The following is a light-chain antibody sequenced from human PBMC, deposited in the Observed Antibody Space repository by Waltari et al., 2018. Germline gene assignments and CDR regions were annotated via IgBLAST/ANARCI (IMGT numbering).Light chain of an antibody. CDR3: QQHNSYPPT. V-gene: IGKV1-12*01. CDR2: AAS. Sequence: DIQMTQSPSSLPASVGDRVTITCQASQGISNWLAWYQQKPGKAPKLLIYAASSLQSGVPSRFSGSGSGTEFTLIISSLQPEDFATYYCQQHNSYPPTFGGGTKVEIK. J-gene: IGKJ4*01. CDR1: QGISNW.